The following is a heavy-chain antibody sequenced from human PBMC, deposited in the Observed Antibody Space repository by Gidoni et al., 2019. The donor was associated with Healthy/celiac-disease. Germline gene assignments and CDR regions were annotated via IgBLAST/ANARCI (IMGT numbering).Heavy chain of an antibody. CDR1: GGSISSYY. D-gene: IGHD7-27*01. CDR3: ARGNWAGDYFDY. Sequence: QVQLQESGPGLVKPAETLSITCTVSGGSISSYYWSWIRQPPGKGLEWIGYIYYSGSTNYHPSLKSRVTISVDTSKNQFSLKLSSVTAADTAVYYCARGNWAGDYFDYWGQGTLVTVSS. CDR2: IYYSGST. V-gene: IGHV4-59*01. J-gene: IGHJ4*02.